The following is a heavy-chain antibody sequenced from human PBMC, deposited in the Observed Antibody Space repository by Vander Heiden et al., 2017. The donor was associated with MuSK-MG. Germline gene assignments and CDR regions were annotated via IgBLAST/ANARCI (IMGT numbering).Heavy chain of an antibody. Sequence: QVQLQQWGAGLLKPSETLSLTCAVYGGSFSGYYWSWIRQPPGKGLEWIGEINHSGSTNYNPSLKSRVTISVDTSKNQFSLKLSSVTAADTAVYYCARRGHIAARPFAYYYYYYYMDVWGKGTTVTVSS. CDR2: INHSGST. CDR3: ARRGHIAARPFAYYYYYYYMDV. J-gene: IGHJ6*03. CDR1: GGSFSGYY. D-gene: IGHD6-6*01. V-gene: IGHV4-34*01.